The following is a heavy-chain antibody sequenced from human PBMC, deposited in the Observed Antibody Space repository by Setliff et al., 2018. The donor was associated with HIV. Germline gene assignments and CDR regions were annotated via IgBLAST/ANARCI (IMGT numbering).Heavy chain of an antibody. CDR2: IYTSGST. D-gene: IGHD6-19*01. CDR1: GGSISSGSYY. V-gene: IGHV4-61*09. Sequence: SETLSLTCSVSGGSISSGSYYWSWIRQPAGKGLEWIGHIYTSGSTNYNPSLKSRVTISVDTSTNQFSLKLSSVTAADTAVYYCARGRRSSGWYVYHWGQGTLVTVSS. CDR3: ARGRRSSGWYVYH. J-gene: IGHJ4*02.